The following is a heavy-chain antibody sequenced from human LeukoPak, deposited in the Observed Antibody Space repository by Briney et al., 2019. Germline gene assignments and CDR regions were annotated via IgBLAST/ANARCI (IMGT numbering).Heavy chain of an antibody. V-gene: IGHV1-69*05. J-gene: IGHJ4*02. CDR2: IIPIFGTA. CDR3: EADVETAMVVFDY. CDR1: GGTFSSYA. Sequence: SVKVSCKASGGTFSSYAISWVRQAPGQGLEWMGRIIPIFGTANYAQKFQGRVTITTDESTSTAYMELSSRRSEATAVYYCEADVETAMVVFDYWGQGTLVTVSS. D-gene: IGHD5-18*01.